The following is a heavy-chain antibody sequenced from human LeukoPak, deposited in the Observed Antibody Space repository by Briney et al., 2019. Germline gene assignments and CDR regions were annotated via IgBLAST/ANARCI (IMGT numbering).Heavy chain of an antibody. V-gene: IGHV1-69*05. D-gene: IGHD6-6*01. CDR1: GGTFSSYA. Sequence: GASVTVSCKASGGTFSSYAISWVRQAPGQGLEWMGGIIPIFGTANYAQKFQGRVTITTDESTSTAYMELSSLRSEDTAVYYCARARREGSRPYYYYMDVWGKGTTVTVSS. CDR3: ARARREGSRPYYYYMDV. CDR2: IIPIFGTA. J-gene: IGHJ6*03.